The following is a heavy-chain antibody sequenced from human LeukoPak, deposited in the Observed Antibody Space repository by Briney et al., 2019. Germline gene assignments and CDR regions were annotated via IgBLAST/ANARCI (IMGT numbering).Heavy chain of an antibody. CDR1: GFTFTGYG. D-gene: IGHD4-23*01. Sequence: ASVKVSCKASGFTFTGYGITWVRQAPGQGLEWVGWINVYSGDTNYAQNLQGRLTLTTDTSTSTAYMELMSLTSDDTAVYYCARDYGGTFFDHRGQGTLVIVSS. CDR2: INVYSGDT. J-gene: IGHJ4*02. V-gene: IGHV1-18*04. CDR3: ARDYGGTFFDH.